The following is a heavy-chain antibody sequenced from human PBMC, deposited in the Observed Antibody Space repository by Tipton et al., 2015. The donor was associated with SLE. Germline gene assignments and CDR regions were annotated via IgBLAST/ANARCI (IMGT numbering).Heavy chain of an antibody. CDR1: GDSISSSSYY. Sequence: TLSLTCTVSGDSISSSSYYWGWIRQPPGKGLEWIGSIYYSGSTYYNPSLKSRVTISVDTSKNQFSLKLSSVTAADTAVYYCARHMTDDARGMDVWGQGTTVTVSS. J-gene: IGHJ6*02. V-gene: IGHV4-39*07. CDR3: ARHMTDDARGMDV. CDR2: IYYSGST. D-gene: IGHD1-1*01.